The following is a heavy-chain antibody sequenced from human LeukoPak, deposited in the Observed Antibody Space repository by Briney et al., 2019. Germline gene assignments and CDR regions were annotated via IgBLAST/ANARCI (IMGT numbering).Heavy chain of an antibody. CDR3: AKAPPYGSGTLGVPLSYMDV. CDR2: ISGSGGST. CDR1: GFTVCSNY. V-gene: IGHV3-23*01. J-gene: IGHJ6*03. Sequence: PGGALRLSCAASGFTVCSNYMSWVRQAPGKGVEWGSVISGSGGSTYYADSVRGRFTISRDNSKNTLYLQMNSLRAEHAAIYYCAKAPPYGSGTLGVPLSYMDVWGKGTTVTVSS. D-gene: IGHD3-10*01.